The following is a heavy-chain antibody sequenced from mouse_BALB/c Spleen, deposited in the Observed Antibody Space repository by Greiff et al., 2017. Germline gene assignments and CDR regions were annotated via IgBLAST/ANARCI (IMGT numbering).Heavy chain of an antibody. J-gene: IGHJ4*01. CDR3: TRSGDYDSLAMDY. CDR2: INPSNGGT. Sequence: QVQLQQPGAELVKPGASVKLSCKASGYTFTSYYMYWVKQRPGQGLEWIGGINPSNGGTNFNEKFKSKATLTVDKSSSTAYMQLSSLTSEDSAVYYCTRSGDYDSLAMDYWGQGTSVTVSS. V-gene: IGHV1S81*02. CDR1: GYTFTSYY. D-gene: IGHD2-4*01.